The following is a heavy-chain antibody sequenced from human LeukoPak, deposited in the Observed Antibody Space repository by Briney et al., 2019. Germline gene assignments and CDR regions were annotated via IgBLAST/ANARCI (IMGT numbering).Heavy chain of an antibody. Sequence: PGGSLRLSCIVSGSTFRSYWMSWVRQAPGKGLEWVANIKQDGNEKYYVDSVKGRFTISRDNAKNSVFLQMTSLRADDTATYYCLRAAKGIFGVTAIKPYLNFDVWGRGDLVTASS. CDR3: LRAAKGIFGVTAIKPYLNFDV. CDR2: IKQDGNEK. V-gene: IGHV3-7*03. J-gene: IGHJ2*01. CDR1: GSTFRSYW. D-gene: IGHD3-3*01.